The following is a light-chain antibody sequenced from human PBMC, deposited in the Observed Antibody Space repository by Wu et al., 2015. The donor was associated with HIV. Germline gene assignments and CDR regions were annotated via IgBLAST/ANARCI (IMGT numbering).Light chain of an antibody. J-gene: IGKJ2*01. CDR1: RVLPTNY. Sequence: PGERATSPVGPVRVLPTNYLRSWVPTGXRARLPGLLHLCCIQQGHCVPDRFSGSGSGTDFTLTITRLETEDFAVYYCHQYATSPVGTFGQGTKLEIK. CDR2: CI. V-gene: IGKV3-20*01. CDR3: HQYATSPVGT.